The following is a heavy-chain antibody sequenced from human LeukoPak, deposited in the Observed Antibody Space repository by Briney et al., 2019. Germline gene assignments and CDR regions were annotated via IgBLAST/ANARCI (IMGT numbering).Heavy chain of an antibody. J-gene: IGHJ4*02. CDR1: GFTFDDYG. D-gene: IGHD3-22*01. CDR3: ARGSYYYDSSGLWDYFDY. V-gene: IGHV3-20*04. Sequence: GGSLRRSCAASGFTFDDYGMSWVRQAPGKGLEWVSGINWNGGSAGYADSVKGRFTISRDNAKNSLYLQMNSLRAEGTALYYCARGSYYYDSSGLWDYFDYWGQGTLVTVSS. CDR2: INWNGGSA.